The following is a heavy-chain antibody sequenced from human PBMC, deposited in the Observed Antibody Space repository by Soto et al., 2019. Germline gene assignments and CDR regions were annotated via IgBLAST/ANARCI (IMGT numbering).Heavy chain of an antibody. CDR3: ARDVATSGSEFDY. J-gene: IGHJ4*02. V-gene: IGHV3-74*01. D-gene: IGHD5-12*01. Sequence: AGGSLRLSCAASGFTLSSYWMHWVRQAPGKGLVWVSRINRDGTRTSYADSVKGRFTISRDNAKNTLYLQMNSLRADGTAVYYCARDVATSGSEFDYWGQGTLVTVSS. CDR1: GFTLSSYW. CDR2: INRDGTRT.